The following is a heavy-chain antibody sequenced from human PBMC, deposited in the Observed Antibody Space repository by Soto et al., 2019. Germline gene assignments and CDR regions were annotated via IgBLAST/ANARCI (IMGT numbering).Heavy chain of an antibody. CDR1: GGSFSGYY. V-gene: IGHV4-34*01. J-gene: IGHJ5*02. Sequence: SETLSLTCAVYGGSFSGYYWSWIRQPPGKGLEWIGEINHSGSTNYNPSLKSRVTISVDTSKNQFSLKLSSVTAADTAVYYCARCLPRIFSTRPNWFDPWGQGTLVTVSS. CDR3: ARCLPRIFSTRPNWFDP. CDR2: INHSGST. D-gene: IGHD3-9*01.